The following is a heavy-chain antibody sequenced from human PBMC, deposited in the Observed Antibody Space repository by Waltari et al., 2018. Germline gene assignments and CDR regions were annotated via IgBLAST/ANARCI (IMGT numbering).Heavy chain of an antibody. CDR1: GYSHSSGYY. CDR3: ARGSDPVYYFDY. J-gene: IGHJ4*02. CDR2: IYHSGGT. D-gene: IGHD3-10*01. V-gene: IGHV4-38-2*01. Sequence: QVQLQESGPGLVKPSETLSLTCAVSGYSHSSGYYWGWIRQPPGKGLEWIGSIYHSGGTYYNPSLKSRVTISVDTSKNQFSLKLSSVTAADTAVYYCARGSDPVYYFDYWGQGTLVTVSS.